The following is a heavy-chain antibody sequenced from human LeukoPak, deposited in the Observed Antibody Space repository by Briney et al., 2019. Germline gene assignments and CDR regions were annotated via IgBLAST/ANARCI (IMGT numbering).Heavy chain of an antibody. CDR1: GFTFSSYA. J-gene: IGHJ5*02. CDR2: ISGSGGST. V-gene: IGHV3-23*01. D-gene: IGHD6-13*01. CDR3: ARFGGYSSSWYTLVNNWFDP. Sequence: GSXRLSCAASGFTFSSYAMSWVRQAPGKGLEWVSAISGSGGSTYYADSVKGRFTISRDNSKNTLYLQMNSLRAEDTAVYYSARFGGYSSSWYTLVNNWFDPWGQGTLVTVSS.